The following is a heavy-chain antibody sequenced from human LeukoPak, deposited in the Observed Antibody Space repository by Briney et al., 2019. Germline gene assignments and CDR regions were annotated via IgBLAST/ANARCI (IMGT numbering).Heavy chain of an antibody. D-gene: IGHD2-2*01. Sequence: GASVKVSCKASGYTFTGYYMHWVRQAPGQGLEWMGRINPNSGGTNYAQKFQGRVTMTRDTSISTAYMELSRLRSEDTAVYYCARNEDIVVVPAASPPGIYNWFDPWGQGTLVTVSS. CDR2: INPNSGGT. CDR1: GYTFTGYY. CDR3: ARNEDIVVVPAASPPGIYNWFDP. J-gene: IGHJ5*02. V-gene: IGHV1-2*06.